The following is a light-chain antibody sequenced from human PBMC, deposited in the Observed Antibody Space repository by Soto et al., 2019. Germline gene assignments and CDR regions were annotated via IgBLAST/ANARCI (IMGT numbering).Light chain of an antibody. Sequence: QSVLTQPASVSGSPGQSIAISCTGTSGDVGGYDYVSWYQQHPDKAPKLMIHEVTKRPSWVSNRFSGSKSGNTASLTISGLQPEDEADYYCSPHTSGSTRVFGSGTKVTVL. CDR1: SGDVGGYDY. J-gene: IGLJ1*01. CDR2: EVT. CDR3: SPHTSGSTRV. V-gene: IGLV2-14*01.